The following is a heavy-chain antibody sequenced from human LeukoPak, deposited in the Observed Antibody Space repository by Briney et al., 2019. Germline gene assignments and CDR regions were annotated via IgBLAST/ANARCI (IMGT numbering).Heavy chain of an antibody. D-gene: IGHD3-10*01. CDR3: ARAAASGSNWFDP. J-gene: IGHJ5*02. Sequence: ASVKVSCKTSGYTFTSYDLNWVRQAPGQGLEWMGGIIPIFGTANYAQKFQGRVTITADESTSTAYMELSSLRSEDTVVYYCARAAASGSNWFDPWGQGTLVTVSS. CDR2: IIPIFGTA. V-gene: IGHV1-69*13. CDR1: GYTFTSYD.